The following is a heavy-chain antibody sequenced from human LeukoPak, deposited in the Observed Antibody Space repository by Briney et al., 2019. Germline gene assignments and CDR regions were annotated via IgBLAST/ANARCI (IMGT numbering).Heavy chain of an antibody. CDR2: VYPTDSDT. CDR1: GYSFTTYW. V-gene: IGHV5-51*01. CDR3: ARKAFGSGSYNNWFDP. D-gene: IGHD3-10*01. J-gene: IGHJ5*02. Sequence: GESLKISCKGSGYSFTTYWIGWVRQMPGKGLEWMGIVYPTDSDTRYSPSFQGQVTISADKSISTAYLQWSSLKASDTAMYYCARKAFGSGSYNNWFDPWGQGTLVTVSS.